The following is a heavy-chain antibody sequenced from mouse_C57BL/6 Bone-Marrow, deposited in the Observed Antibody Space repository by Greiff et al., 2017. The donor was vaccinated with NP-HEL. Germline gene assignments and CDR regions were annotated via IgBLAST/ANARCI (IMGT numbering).Heavy chain of an antibody. D-gene: IGHD1-1*01. CDR3: ASFPLYYGSSYDYFDY. CDR1: GYTFTSYG. J-gene: IGHJ2*01. V-gene: IGHV1-81*01. Sequence: QVQLQQSGAELARPGASVKLSCKASGYTFTSYGISWVKQRTGQGLEWIGEIYPRSGNTYYNEKFKGKATLTADKSSSTAYMELRSLTSEDSAVYFCASFPLYYGSSYDYFDYWGQGTTLTVSS. CDR2: IYPRSGNT.